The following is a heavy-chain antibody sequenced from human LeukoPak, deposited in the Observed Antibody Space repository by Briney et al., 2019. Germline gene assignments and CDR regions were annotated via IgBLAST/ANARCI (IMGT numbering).Heavy chain of an antibody. CDR1: GGTFSSYA. D-gene: IGHD5-12*01. J-gene: IGHJ2*01. CDR2: IIPILGIA. V-gene: IGHV1-69*04. Sequence: GASVKVSCKASGGTFSSYAISWVRQAPGQGLEWMGRIIPILGIANYAQKFQGRVTITADKSTSTAYMELSSLRSEDTAVYYCARDLRWLQFRYWYFDLWGRGTLVTVSS. CDR3: ARDLRWLQFRYWYFDL.